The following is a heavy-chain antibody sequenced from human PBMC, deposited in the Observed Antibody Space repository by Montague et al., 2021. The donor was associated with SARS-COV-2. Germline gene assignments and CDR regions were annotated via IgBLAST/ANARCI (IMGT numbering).Heavy chain of an antibody. D-gene: IGHD3-3*01. J-gene: IGHJ4*02. CDR1: GFTFSNYA. V-gene: IGHV3-23*01. CDR2: ISGSGGST. Sequence: SLRLSCAASGFTFSNYATSWVRQAPGKGLEWVSAISGSGGSTYYADSVKGRFTISRDNSKNTLYLQMNSLRAEDTAVYYCAKDPHYDFWSGYYLDYWGQGTLVTVSS. CDR3: AKDPHYDFWSGYYLDY.